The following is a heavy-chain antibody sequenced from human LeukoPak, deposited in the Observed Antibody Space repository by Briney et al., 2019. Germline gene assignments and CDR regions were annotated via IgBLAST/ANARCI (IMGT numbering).Heavy chain of an antibody. CDR3: ARDRSVTTNKYYYGMDV. V-gene: IGHV3-73*01. Sequence: GGSLRLSCAACGFTFSGSAMHWVRQASGKGLEWVGRIRSKANSYATAYAASVKGRFTISRDDSKNTAYLQMNSLKTEDTAVYYCARDRSVTTNKYYYGMDVWGQGTTVTVSS. J-gene: IGHJ6*02. CDR1: GFTFSGSA. CDR2: IRSKANSYAT. D-gene: IGHD4-11*01.